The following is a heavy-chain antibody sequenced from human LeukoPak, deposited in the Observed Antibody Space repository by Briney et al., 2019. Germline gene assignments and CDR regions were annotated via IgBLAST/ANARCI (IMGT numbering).Heavy chain of an antibody. CDR3: GTGSAFDI. CDR1: GFTFSSYA. V-gene: IGHV3-15*01. Sequence: NPGGSLRLSCAASGFTFSSYAMHWVRQAPGKGLEWVGRIKNKAEGGTTDYAAPVKGRFTISRDDSTSTLYLQMNSLKTEDTAVYYCGTGSAFDIWGQGTMVTVSS. J-gene: IGHJ3*02. D-gene: IGHD1-1*01. CDR2: IKNKAEGGTT.